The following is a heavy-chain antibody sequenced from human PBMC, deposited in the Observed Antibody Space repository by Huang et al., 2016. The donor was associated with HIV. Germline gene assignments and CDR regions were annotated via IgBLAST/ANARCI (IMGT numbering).Heavy chain of an antibody. Sequence: QLQLQESGPGLVKPSETLSLTCTVSGGSIRSDNSYWGWIRQPPGKGLEWIGSIYYSWGTYYNPSLKSRVTITVDTSKNQFSLKMRSVTAADTAVYYCARLPGSITMIRGVITDPYWGQGTLVTVSS. CDR3: ARLPGSITMIRGVITDPY. CDR2: IYYSWGT. D-gene: IGHD3-10*01. CDR1: GGSIRSDNSY. J-gene: IGHJ4*02. V-gene: IGHV4-39*01.